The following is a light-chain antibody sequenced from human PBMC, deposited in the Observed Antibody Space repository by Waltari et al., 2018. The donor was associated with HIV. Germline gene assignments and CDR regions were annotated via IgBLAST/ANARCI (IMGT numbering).Light chain of an antibody. V-gene: IGLV3-10*01. CDR1: ALTKGS. J-gene: IGLJ1*01. Sequence: SFELTQPPSVSVSPGQTATIACSGNALTKGSHYWYRQRSGQAPELVLYEDTKRPSVIPERFHGSRSGTTATLIINGAQAEDEGDYYCYSTDSSDSHRGVFGTGTAVYVL. CDR3: YSTDSSDSHRGV. CDR2: EDT.